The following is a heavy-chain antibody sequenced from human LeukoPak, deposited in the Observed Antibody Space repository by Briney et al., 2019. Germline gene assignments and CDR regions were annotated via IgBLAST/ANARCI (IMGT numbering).Heavy chain of an antibody. D-gene: IGHD6-6*01. CDR3: ARGSIAARLGNF. CDR2: INHIGGT. V-gene: IGHV4-34*01. Sequence: SETLSLTCAVYGGSFSGYYWSWIRQPPGKGLEWIGEINHIGGTNYTPSLKSRVTMSLDTSKNQFSLKLTSVTAADTAVYYCARGSIAARLGNFWGQGTLVTVSS. J-gene: IGHJ4*02. CDR1: GGSFSGYY.